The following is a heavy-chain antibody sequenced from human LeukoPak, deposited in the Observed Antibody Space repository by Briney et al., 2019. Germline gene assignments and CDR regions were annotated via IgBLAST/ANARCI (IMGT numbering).Heavy chain of an antibody. D-gene: IGHD3-10*01. CDR3: AQTDYYGSGSSWFFDY. V-gene: IGHV3-30*03. Sequence: GGSLRLSCAASGFTFSSYGMHWVRQAPGKGLEWVAVISYDGSNKYYADSVKGRFTISRDNSKNTLYLQMNSLRAEDTAVYYCAQTDYYGSGSSWFFDYWGQGTLVTVSS. CDR1: GFTFSSYG. J-gene: IGHJ4*02. CDR2: ISYDGSNK.